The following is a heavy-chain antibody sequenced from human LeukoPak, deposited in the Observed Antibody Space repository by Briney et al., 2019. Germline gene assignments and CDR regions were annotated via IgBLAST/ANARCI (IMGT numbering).Heavy chain of an antibody. CDR1: GFTLSAYA. CDR3: AKGASSGWLLYWFDP. CDR2: ISGSGAST. Sequence: GGSLRLSCAASGFTLSAYAMTWVRQAPGKGLQWVSGISGSGASTYYGDSVKGRFIISRDNSKNTLYLQIASLRAEDTAVYYCAKGASSGWLLYWFDPWGQGTLVTVSS. J-gene: IGHJ5*02. V-gene: IGHV3-23*01. D-gene: IGHD6-19*01.